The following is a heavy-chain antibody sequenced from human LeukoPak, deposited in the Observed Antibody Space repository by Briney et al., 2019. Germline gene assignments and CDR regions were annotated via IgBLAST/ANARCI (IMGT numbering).Heavy chain of an antibody. Sequence: GRSLRLSCPASGFTFSSYAMSCVRQAPGKGLEWVSAISGSGGSTYYADSVKGRFTISRDNSKNTLYLQMNSLRAEDTAVYYCAKDPPGYCSGGSCYYWGQGTLVTVSS. CDR2: ISGSGGST. CDR1: GFTFSSYA. CDR3: AKDPPGYCSGGSCYY. J-gene: IGHJ4*02. V-gene: IGHV3-23*01. D-gene: IGHD2-15*01.